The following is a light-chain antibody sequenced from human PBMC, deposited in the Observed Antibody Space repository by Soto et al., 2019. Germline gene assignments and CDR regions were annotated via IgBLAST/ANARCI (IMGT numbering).Light chain of an antibody. CDR2: DAS. V-gene: IGKV1-5*01. Sequence: DIQMTQSPSTLSASVGDRVTITCRAIQSISSWLAWYQQKPGKAPKLLIYDASSLESGVPSRFSGSGSGTEFTLTISSLEPEDFAVYYCQQRSNWPPTWTFGQGTKVDI. CDR3: QQRSNWPPTWT. CDR1: QSISSW. J-gene: IGKJ1*01.